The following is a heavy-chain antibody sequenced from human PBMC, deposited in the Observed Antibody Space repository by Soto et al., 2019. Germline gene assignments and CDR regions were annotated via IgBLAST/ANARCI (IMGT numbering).Heavy chain of an antibody. J-gene: IGHJ6*01. CDR1: GYSFTDYH. CDR3: ARGDSTDCSNGVCSFFYNHDMDV. CDR2: VNPKSGGT. D-gene: IGHD2-8*01. Sequence: ASVKVSCKASGYSFTDYHIHGVRQAPGQGVEGLGPVNPKSGGTSSAQKFQGWVTMTTDTSISKASMELTRLTSDATAIYYCARGDSTDCSNGVCSFFYNHDMDVCGQGTTVTVSS. V-gene: IGHV1-2*04.